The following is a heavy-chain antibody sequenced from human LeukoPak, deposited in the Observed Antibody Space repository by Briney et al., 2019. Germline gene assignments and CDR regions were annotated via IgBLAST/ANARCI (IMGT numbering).Heavy chain of an antibody. J-gene: IGHJ4*02. D-gene: IGHD3-16*01. Sequence: GGALRLSCSASGVTFNRYAMHWVRQAPGKGLEDISAISNDGRTTYYADSVKGRFTVSRDYSKNTLFLQMSSLRPDDTAVYSCVRLSDGGFDYWGQGTLVTVSS. V-gene: IGHV3-64D*06. CDR3: VRLSDGGFDY. CDR2: ISNDGRTT. CDR1: GVTFNRYA.